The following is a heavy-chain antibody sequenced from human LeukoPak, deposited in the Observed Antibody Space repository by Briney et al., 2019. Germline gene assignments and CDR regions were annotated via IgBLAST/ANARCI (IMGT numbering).Heavy chain of an antibody. CDR3: ARFIIDYGDFEPYFDY. CDR2: MNPNSGNT. J-gene: IGHJ4*02. CDR1: GYTFTSYD. Sequence: ASVKVSWKASGYTFTSYDINWVRQATGQGLEWMGWMNPNSGNTGYAQKFQGRVTMTRNTSISTAYMELSSLRSEDTAVYYCARFIIDYGDFEPYFDYWGQGTLVTVSS. V-gene: IGHV1-8*01. D-gene: IGHD4-17*01.